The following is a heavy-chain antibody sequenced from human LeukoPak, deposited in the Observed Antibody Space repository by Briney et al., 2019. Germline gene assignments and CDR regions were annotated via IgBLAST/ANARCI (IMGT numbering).Heavy chain of an antibody. CDR1: GGSISSGGYY. CDR3: ATNYGSRSYYNGWFDP. Sequence: PSETLSLTCTVSGGSISSGGYYWSWIRQHPGKGLEWIGYIYYSGSTYYNPSLKSRVTISVDTSKNQFSLKLSSVTAADTAVYYCATNYGSRSYYNGWFDPWGQGTLVTVSS. J-gene: IGHJ5*02. CDR2: IYYSGST. V-gene: IGHV4-31*03. D-gene: IGHD3-10*01.